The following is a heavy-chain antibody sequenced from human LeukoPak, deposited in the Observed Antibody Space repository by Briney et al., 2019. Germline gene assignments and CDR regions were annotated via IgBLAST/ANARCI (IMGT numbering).Heavy chain of an antibody. D-gene: IGHD1-26*01. CDR1: GYTFTGDY. J-gene: IGHJ4*02. V-gene: IGHV1-2*02. CDR2: INPNSGGT. Sequence: EASVKVSCKASGYTFTGDYVHWVRQAPGHRLEWMGWINPNSGGTNYAQKFQGSVTLTRDTSISTAYMELNRLTSDDTAVFYCARAIFVGYSGFDYWGQGTLITVSS. CDR3: ARAIFVGYSGFDY.